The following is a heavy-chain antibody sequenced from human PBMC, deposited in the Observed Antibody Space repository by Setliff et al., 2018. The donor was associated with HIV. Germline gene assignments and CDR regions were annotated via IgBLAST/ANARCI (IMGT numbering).Heavy chain of an antibody. CDR3: ARDRSNWNYGKNYMDV. CDR1: GGSISSSSYY. V-gene: IGHV4-39*07. Sequence: SETLSLTCTVSGGSISSSSYYWGWVRQPPGKGLEWIGSIYYSGSTYYNPSLKSRVTISVDTSKNQFSLKLSSVTAADTAVYYCARDRSNWNYGKNYMDVWGTGTTVTVSS. CDR2: IYYSGST. D-gene: IGHD1-7*01. J-gene: IGHJ6*03.